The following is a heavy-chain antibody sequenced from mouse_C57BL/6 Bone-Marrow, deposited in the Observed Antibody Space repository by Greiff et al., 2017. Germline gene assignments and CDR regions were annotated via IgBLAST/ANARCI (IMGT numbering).Heavy chain of an antibody. J-gene: IGHJ1*03. CDR1: GYTFTSYD. CDR2: IYPRDGST. Sequence: VQLQQSGPGLVKPGASVKLSCKASGYTFTSYDITWVKQRPGQGLEWIGWIYPRDGSTHYNGKIKGKATLTADKSSSTAYMQLSSLTSEDSAVYFCARKDGYYWYFDVWGTGTTVTVSS. CDR3: ARKDGYYWYFDV. V-gene: IGHV1-85*01. D-gene: IGHD2-3*01.